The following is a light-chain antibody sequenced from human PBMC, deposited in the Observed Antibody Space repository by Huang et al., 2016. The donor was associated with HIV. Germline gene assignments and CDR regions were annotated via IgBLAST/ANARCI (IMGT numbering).Light chain of an antibody. CDR1: ESVSNNY. Sequence: EIVLTQSPGTLSLSPGERATLSCRASESVSNNYLAWYQQKPGQAPRLLIYGASSRATGIPDRFSGSGSGTEFTLTISRLEPADFAVYCCQQYGNSPQVTFGQGTRLEIK. CDR3: QQYGNSPQVT. V-gene: IGKV3-20*01. J-gene: IGKJ5*01. CDR2: GAS.